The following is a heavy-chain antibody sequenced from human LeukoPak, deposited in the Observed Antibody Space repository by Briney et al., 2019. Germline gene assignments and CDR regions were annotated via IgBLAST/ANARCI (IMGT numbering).Heavy chain of an antibody. Sequence: PGGSLRLSCAASGFTFSSYSMNWVRQAPGKGLEWVSSISSSSRYIYYADSVKGRFTISRDNAKNSPYLQMNSLRAEDTAVYYCARALIAAAGGDWFDPWGQGTLVTVSS. CDR3: ARALIAAAGGDWFDP. CDR2: ISSSSRYI. D-gene: IGHD6-13*01. V-gene: IGHV3-21*01. CDR1: GFTFSSYS. J-gene: IGHJ5*02.